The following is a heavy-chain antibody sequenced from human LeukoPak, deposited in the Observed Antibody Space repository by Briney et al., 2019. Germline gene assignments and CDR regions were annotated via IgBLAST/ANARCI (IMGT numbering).Heavy chain of an antibody. J-gene: IGHJ6*03. CDR3: ARDGYCSSTSCYKNLYHYYYMDV. CDR1: GGSISSSSYY. CDR2: IYYSGST. V-gene: IGHV4-39*07. Sequence: SETLSLTCTVSGGSISSSSYYWGWIRQPPGKGLEWIGSIYYSGSTYYNPSLKSRVTISVDTSKNQFSLKLSSVTAADTAVYYCARDGYCSSTSCYKNLYHYYYMDVWGKGTTVTVSS. D-gene: IGHD2-2*01.